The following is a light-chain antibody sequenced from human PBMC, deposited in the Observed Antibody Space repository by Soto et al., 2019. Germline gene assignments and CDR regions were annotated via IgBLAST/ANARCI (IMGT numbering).Light chain of an antibody. J-gene: IGKJ4*01. CDR2: AAS. CDR1: QGISSY. V-gene: IGKV1-8*01. CDR3: QQYYSYPPT. Sequence: AIRMTQSPSSLSASTGDRVTITCRASQGISSYLAWYQQKPGKAPKLLIYAASTLQSGVPSRFSGSGSGKDFTLTISCLQSEDFATYYCQQYYSYPPTFGGGTKVAIK.